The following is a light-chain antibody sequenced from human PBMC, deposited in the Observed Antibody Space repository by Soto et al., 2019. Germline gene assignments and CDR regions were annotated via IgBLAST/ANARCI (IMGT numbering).Light chain of an antibody. CDR1: QSVSSY. CDR2: VAS. V-gene: IGKV3-11*01. Sequence: EIVLTQSPATLSLSPGARATLSCRASQSVSSYLACYQQKPGQAPRLLIYVASNRATGIPARFSGSGSGTDFTLTISGLEPEDFAVYYCQQRSSWPLTFGGGTKVDNK. CDR3: QQRSSWPLT. J-gene: IGKJ4*01.